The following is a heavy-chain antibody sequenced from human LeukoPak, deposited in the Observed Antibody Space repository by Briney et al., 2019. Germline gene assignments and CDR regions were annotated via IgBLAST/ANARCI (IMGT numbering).Heavy chain of an antibody. CDR1: GHSFNAYY. CDR3: ATFTAPLNAFDL. D-gene: IGHD3-16*01. CDR2: IDPKSGDP. Sequence: ASVKVSCKASGHSFNAYYMHWVRQAPGQGLEWMGRIDPKSGDPKYTQKFQGRVTMTRDTSISTAYMELSRLTSDDTAVYYCATFTAPLNAFDLWGQGTMVTVSS. J-gene: IGHJ3*01. V-gene: IGHV1-2*06.